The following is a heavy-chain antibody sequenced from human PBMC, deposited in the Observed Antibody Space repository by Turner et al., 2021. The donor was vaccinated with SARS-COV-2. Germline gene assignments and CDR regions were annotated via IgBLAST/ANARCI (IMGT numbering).Heavy chain of an antibody. Sequence: EVQLVESGGGLVKPGGSLRLSCAASGFTFSSYTMDWVRQAPGKGLGWVSVIYGGGSTYYADSVKGRFTISRDNSKNTLYLQMNSLRAEDTAVYYCARAPYGRDVWGQGTTVTVSS. J-gene: IGHJ6*02. CDR2: IYGGGST. CDR3: ARAPYGRDV. CDR1: GFTFSSYT. V-gene: IGHV3-66*01.